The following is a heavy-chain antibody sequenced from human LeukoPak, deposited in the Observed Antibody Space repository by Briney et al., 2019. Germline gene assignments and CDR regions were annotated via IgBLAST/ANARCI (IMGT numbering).Heavy chain of an antibody. Sequence: PGGSLRLSCAASGFTFSSYGMHWVRQAPGKGLDWVAVISYDGSNKYYADSVKGRFTISRDNSKNTLYLQMNSLRAEDTAVYYCAKGYSPVDYYDSSGQRGNFDYWGQGTLVTVSS. CDR2: ISYDGSNK. CDR3: AKGYSPVDYYDSSGQRGNFDY. J-gene: IGHJ4*02. D-gene: IGHD3-22*01. V-gene: IGHV3-30*18. CDR1: GFTFSSYG.